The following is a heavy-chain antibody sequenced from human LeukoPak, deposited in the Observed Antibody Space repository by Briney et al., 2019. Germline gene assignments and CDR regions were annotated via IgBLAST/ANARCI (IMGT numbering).Heavy chain of an antibody. CDR2: IFHSGST. Sequence: PSETLSLTCTVSGYSLTSGYYWGWIRQPPGKGLEWIASIFHSGSTFYNPSVKSRVTISVDTSKNQFSLKLSSVTAADTAVYYCARVYYSNSYDYWYFDLWGRGTLVTVSS. V-gene: IGHV4-38-2*02. CDR3: ARVYYSNSYDYWYFDL. D-gene: IGHD6-13*01. J-gene: IGHJ2*01. CDR1: GYSLTSGYY.